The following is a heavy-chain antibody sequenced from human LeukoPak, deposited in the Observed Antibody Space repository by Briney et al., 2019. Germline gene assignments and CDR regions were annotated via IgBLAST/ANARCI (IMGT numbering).Heavy chain of an antibody. D-gene: IGHD6-13*01. Sequence: PGGSLRLSCAASGFTFSSYGMSWVRQAPGKGLEWVSAISGSGGSTYYADSVKGRFTISRDNSKNTLYLQMNSLRAEDTAVYYCAKRKYSSSWYFGDWGQGTLVTVSS. CDR2: ISGSGGST. CDR3: AKRKYSSSWYFGD. CDR1: GFTFSSYG. V-gene: IGHV3-23*01. J-gene: IGHJ4*02.